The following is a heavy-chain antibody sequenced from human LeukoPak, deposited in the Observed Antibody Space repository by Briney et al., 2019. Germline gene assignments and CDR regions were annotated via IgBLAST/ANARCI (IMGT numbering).Heavy chain of an antibody. Sequence: SETLSLTCAVSGGSISSSNWWSWVRQPPGKGLEWIGEIYHSGSTNYNPSLKSRVTISVDKSKNQFSLKLSSVTAADTAVYYCASREGLAAAGSLFDYWGQGTLVTVSS. CDR2: IYHSGST. D-gene: IGHD6-13*01. CDR1: GGSISSSNW. J-gene: IGHJ4*02. V-gene: IGHV4-4*02. CDR3: ASREGLAAAGSLFDY.